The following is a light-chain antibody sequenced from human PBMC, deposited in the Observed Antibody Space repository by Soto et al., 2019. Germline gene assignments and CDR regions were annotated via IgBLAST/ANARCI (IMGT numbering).Light chain of an antibody. CDR2: KVS. CDR1: QSLVHRDGNTY. Sequence: DVVVTQSPLSLPVTLGQAASISCRSSQSLVHRDGNTYLSWFRQRPGQSPRRLIYKVSXRXXXXXXXXSGSGSGTDFTLKISRVEAEDVGLYYCMQGSHWPPITFGQGTRMEIK. J-gene: IGKJ5*01. V-gene: IGKV2-30*02. CDR3: MQGSHWPPIT.